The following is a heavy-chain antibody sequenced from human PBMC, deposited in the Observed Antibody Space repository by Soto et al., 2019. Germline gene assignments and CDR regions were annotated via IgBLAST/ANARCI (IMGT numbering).Heavy chain of an antibody. CDR3: ARGRSYNWKGPGAFDI. CDR1: GGSISSGGYY. CDR2: IYYSGST. J-gene: IGHJ3*02. D-gene: IGHD1-20*01. Sequence: SETLSLTCTVSGGSISSGGYYWSWIRQHPGKGLEWIGYIYYSGSTYYNPSLKSRVTISVDTSKNQFSLKLSSVTAADTAVYYCARGRSYNWKGPGAFDIWGQGTMVTVSS. V-gene: IGHV4-31*03.